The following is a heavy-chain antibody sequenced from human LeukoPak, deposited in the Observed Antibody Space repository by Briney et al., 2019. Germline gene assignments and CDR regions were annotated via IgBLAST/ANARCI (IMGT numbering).Heavy chain of an antibody. D-gene: IGHD2-15*01. CDR3: AKTVVGAPTDAFDI. Sequence: GGSLRLSCAASGFTFSSYALSWVRQAPGKGLEWVSTISGSGGRTYYADSVKGRFTISRDNSRNTLFLQMNSLRAEDTAVYYCAKTVVGAPTDAFDIWGQGTKVTVSS. CDR2: ISGSGGRT. J-gene: IGHJ3*02. CDR1: GFTFSSYA. V-gene: IGHV3-23*01.